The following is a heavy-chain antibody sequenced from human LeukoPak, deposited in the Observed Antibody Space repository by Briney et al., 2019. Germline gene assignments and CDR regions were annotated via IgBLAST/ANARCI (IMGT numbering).Heavy chain of an antibody. CDR2: ISSSSSYT. CDR3: ASVSPGYCSGGSCYVLDY. CDR1: GFTFSSYG. V-gene: IGHV3-21*01. J-gene: IGHJ4*02. Sequence: GGSLRLSCAASGFTFSSYGMNWVRQAPGKGLEWVSSISSSSSYTYYADSVKGRFTISRDNSKNSLYLQMNSLRAEDTAVYYRASVSPGYCSGGSCYVLDYWGQGPLVTVSS. D-gene: IGHD2-15*01.